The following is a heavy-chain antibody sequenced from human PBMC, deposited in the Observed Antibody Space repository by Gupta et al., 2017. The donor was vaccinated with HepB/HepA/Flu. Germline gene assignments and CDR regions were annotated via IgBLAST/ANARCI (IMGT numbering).Heavy chain of an antibody. D-gene: IGHD5-18*01. CDR3: ARDQGYGFRGGFVDY. Sequence: EVQLVESGGGLVQPGGSLILSCAASVFPFSNNWRSWLGKVPGKGLEWVANIKQDGSEKYYVDSVKGRFTISRDNAKNSVYLQMSSLRAEDTAVYYCARDQGYGFRGGFVDYWGQGTLVTVSS. J-gene: IGHJ4*02. CDR2: IKQDGSEK. CDR1: VFPFSNNW. V-gene: IGHV3-7*01.